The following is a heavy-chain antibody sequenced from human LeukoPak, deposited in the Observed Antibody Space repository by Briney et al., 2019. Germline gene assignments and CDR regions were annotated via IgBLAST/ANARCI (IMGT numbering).Heavy chain of an antibody. CDR2: VDPEDGET. CDR1: GYTFTDYY. Sequence: ASVKISCKVSGYTFTDYYMHWVQQAPGKGLEWMGLVDPEDGETIYAEKFQGRVTITADTSTDTAYMELSSLRSEDTAVYYCARPYQPLIHDAFDIWGQGTMVTVSS. J-gene: IGHJ3*02. D-gene: IGHD2-2*01. V-gene: IGHV1-69-2*01. CDR3: ARPYQPLIHDAFDI.